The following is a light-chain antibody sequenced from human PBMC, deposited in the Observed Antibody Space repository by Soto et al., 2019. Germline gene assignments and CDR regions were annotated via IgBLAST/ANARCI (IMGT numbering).Light chain of an antibody. V-gene: IGKV3-20*01. CDR3: QQFGTSPTLYT. Sequence: EVVLTQSPGTLSLSPGERATLSCRASQSVSGTYLAWYQQKPGQAPRLLIYGTSNRAASIPDRFSGSGSGTDFTLIISRLEPEDFAVYYCQQFGTSPTLYTFGQGTKLEIK. CDR1: QSVSGTY. J-gene: IGKJ2*01. CDR2: GTS.